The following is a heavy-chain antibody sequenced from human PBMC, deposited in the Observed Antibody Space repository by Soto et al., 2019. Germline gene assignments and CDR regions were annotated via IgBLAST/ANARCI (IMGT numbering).Heavy chain of an antibody. Sequence: ASVKVSCKASGYTFTSYGFIWVRQAPGQGLEWLGWISAYNGDTNYEQKLQGRVTMTTDTSTSTAYMELRSLRSDDTAMYYCARAGNIVPPNYYYFYMDVWGKGTTVTVSS. D-gene: IGHD5-12*01. CDR2: ISAYNGDT. J-gene: IGHJ6*03. V-gene: IGHV1-18*01. CDR3: ARAGNIVPPNYYYFYMDV. CDR1: GYTFTSYG.